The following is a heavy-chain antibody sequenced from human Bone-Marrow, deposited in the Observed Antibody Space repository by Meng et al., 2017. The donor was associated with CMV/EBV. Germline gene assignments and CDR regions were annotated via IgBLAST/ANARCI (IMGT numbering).Heavy chain of an antibody. CDR2: IYYSGST. Sequence: SETLFLTCTVSGGSISSSSYYWGWIRQPPGKGLEWIGSIYYSGSTYYNPSLKSRVTISVDTSKNQFSLKLSSVTAADTAVYYCARSNFTYYYDSSGYYLFDYWGQGTLVTVSS. D-gene: IGHD3-22*01. CDR3: ARSNFTYYYDSSGYYLFDY. V-gene: IGHV4-39*01. CDR1: GGSISSSSYY. J-gene: IGHJ4*02.